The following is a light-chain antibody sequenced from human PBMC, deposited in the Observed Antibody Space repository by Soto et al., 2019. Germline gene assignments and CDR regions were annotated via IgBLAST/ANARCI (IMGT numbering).Light chain of an antibody. CDR2: AAS. J-gene: IGKJ3*01. V-gene: IGKV1-39*01. CDR3: QQSYTSPFT. CDR1: QSISSS. Sequence: DLQMTQSPSSLSASIGDRVTITCRASQSISSSLNWYRQKPGRAPKLLIYAASSLQSGVPSRFSGRGSGTHFTLTISSLQPEECATYYCQQSYTSPFTFGPGTKLDIK.